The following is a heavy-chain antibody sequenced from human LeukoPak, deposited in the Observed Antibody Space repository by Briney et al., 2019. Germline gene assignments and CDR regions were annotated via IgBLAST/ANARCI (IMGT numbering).Heavy chain of an antibody. CDR3: ARDAPYRWFDP. J-gene: IGHJ5*02. CDR2: IYYGGST. D-gene: IGHD2-2*01. Sequence: SQTLSLTCTVSRGSVTRGGYYWSWICQHPDKGLEWVRYIYYGGSTYYSPSHKSRVTISVDTSKNQFSLKLSSVTAADTAVYYCARDAPYRWFDPWGQGTLVTVSS. CDR1: RGSVTRGGYY. V-gene: IGHV4-31*03.